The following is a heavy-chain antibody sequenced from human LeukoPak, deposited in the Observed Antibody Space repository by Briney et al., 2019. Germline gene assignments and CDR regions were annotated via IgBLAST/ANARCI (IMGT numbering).Heavy chain of an antibody. Sequence: GGSLRLSCAASGFTFSTYSMNWVRQAPGKGLEWVSAISGSGGSTYYADSVKGRFTISRDNSKNTLYLQMSSLRAEDTAVYYCAKDRGRYYDSSGYYWGYYFDSWGQGILVTVST. CDR2: ISGSGGST. J-gene: IGHJ4*02. V-gene: IGHV3-23*01. CDR3: AKDRGRYYDSSGYYWGYYFDS. D-gene: IGHD3-22*01. CDR1: GFTFSTYS.